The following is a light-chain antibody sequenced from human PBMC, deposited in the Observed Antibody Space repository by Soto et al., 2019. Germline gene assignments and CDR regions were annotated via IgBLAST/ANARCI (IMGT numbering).Light chain of an antibody. J-gene: IGKJ4*01. V-gene: IGKV3-20*01. CDR1: QSVSSF. Sequence: EIVLTQSPATLSLSPGERATLSCRASQSVSSFLAWYQQKPGQSPRLLISGASTRATGIPDRFSGSGFGTDFSLTITRLEPEDFAVYYCQEYGTSPRLTFGGGTKVEMK. CDR3: QEYGTSPRLT. CDR2: GAS.